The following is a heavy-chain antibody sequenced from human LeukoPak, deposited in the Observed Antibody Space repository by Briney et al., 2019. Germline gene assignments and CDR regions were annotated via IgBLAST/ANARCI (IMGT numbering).Heavy chain of an antibody. D-gene: IGHD6-13*01. V-gene: IGHV3-23*01. CDR1: GFAFSSYA. CDR3: AKVPAYSSSWYGPYYFGY. Sequence: GGSLRLSCAASGFAFSSYAMSWVRQAPGKGLEWVSAISGSGGSTYYADSVKGRFTISRDNSKYTLYLQMNSLRAEDTAVYYCAKVPAYSSSWYGPYYFGYWGQGTLVTVSS. CDR2: ISGSGGST. J-gene: IGHJ4*02.